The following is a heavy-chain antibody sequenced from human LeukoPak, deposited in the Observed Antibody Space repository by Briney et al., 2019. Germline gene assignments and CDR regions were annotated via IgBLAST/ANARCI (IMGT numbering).Heavy chain of an antibody. CDR1: GGSISSYY. CDR2: IYTSGST. V-gene: IGHV4-4*09. J-gene: IGHJ5*02. D-gene: IGHD5-24*01. Sequence: PSGTLSLTCTVSGGSISSYYWSWIRQPPGKGLEWIGYIYTSGSTNYNPSLKSRVTISVDTSKNQFSLKLSPVTAADTAVYYCARQVPTNNWFDPWGQGTLVTVSS. CDR3: ARQVPTNNWFDP.